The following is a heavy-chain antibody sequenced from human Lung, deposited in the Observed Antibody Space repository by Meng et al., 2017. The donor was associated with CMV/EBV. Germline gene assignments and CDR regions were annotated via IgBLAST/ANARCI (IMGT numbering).Heavy chain of an antibody. J-gene: IGHJ5*02. CDR1: GYSFSTSEVG. Sequence: HITLKGSVLTLEKPPQPLTMTCTFAGYSFSTSEVGVGWIRQPPGKALEWLAVIYWDDDKRYSPSLKSRLTITKDTSKNQVVLTLTNMDPVDTATYYCALFTRSWFDPWGQGTLVTVSS. V-gene: IGHV2-5*02. CDR3: ALFTRSWFDP. D-gene: IGHD2-2*01. CDR2: IYWDDDK.